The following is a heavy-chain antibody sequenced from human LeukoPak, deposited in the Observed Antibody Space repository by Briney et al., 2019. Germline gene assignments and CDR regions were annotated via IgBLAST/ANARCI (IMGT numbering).Heavy chain of an antibody. V-gene: IGHV3-74*01. CDR2: IKSDGST. D-gene: IGHD1-1*01. J-gene: IGHJ6*03. CDR3: ARDPYNGAYSEGYYYYYMDV. CDR1: GFTFSSYW. Sequence: GGSLRLSCEASGFTFSSYWMHWVRQTPGKGLMWVARIKSDGSTIYADSVQGRFTISRDNAKNMVYLQMNSLRDDDTAIYYCARDPYNGAYSEGYYYYYMDVWGKGTTVTVSS.